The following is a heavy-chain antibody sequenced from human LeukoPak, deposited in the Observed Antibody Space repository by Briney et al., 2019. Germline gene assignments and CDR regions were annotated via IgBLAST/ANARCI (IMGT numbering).Heavy chain of an antibody. CDR3: ATELFSQQLGDYYGMDV. D-gene: IGHD6-13*01. V-gene: IGHV3-9*01. CDR1: GFTFDDYA. CDR2: ISWNSGSI. J-gene: IGHJ6*02. Sequence: GRSLRLSCAASGFTFDDYAMHWVRQAPGKGLEWVSGISWNSGSIGYADSVKGRFTISRDNAKNSLYLQMNSLRAEDTALYYCATELFSQQLGDYYGMDVWGQGTTVTVSS.